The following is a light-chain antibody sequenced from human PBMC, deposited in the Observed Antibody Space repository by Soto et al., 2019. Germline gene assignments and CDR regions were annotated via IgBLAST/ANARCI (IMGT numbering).Light chain of an antibody. CDR2: GAS. J-gene: IGKJ1*01. V-gene: IGKV3-20*01. Sequence: EIVLTQSPCTLSLSPGERATLSCRASQIVSSSYLAWYQQKPGQAPRLLIYGASSRATGIPDRFSGSGSGTDFTLTISRLEPEDFAVYYCQQYGRSPQAAWTFGQGTKVDIK. CDR1: QIVSSSY. CDR3: QQYGRSPQAAWT.